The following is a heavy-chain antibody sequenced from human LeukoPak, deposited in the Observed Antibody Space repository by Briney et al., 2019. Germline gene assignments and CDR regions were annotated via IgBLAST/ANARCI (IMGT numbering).Heavy chain of an antibody. J-gene: IGHJ4*02. D-gene: IGHD1-7*01. CDR3: ARANNWNYALGY. V-gene: IGHV1-3*02. Sequence: ASVKVSRKASGCTYTSYAMHWVRQAPGQRLEWMGWSNAGNGNTKYSQEFQGRVTITRDTSASTAYMELRSLRSDDTAMYYCARANNWNYALGYWGQGTLVTVSS. CDR1: GCTYTSYA. CDR2: SNAGNGNT.